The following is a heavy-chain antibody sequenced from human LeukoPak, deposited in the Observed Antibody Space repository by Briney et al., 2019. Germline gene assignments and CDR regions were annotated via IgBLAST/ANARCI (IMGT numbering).Heavy chain of an antibody. J-gene: IGHJ4*02. V-gene: IGHV3-21*01. CDR1: GFTVSSNY. Sequence: GGSLRLSCAASGFTVSSNYMSWVRQAPGKGLEWVSSISSSTSYIYYADSVKGRFTISKDNAKNSLYLQMNSLRAEDTAVYYCARAGGSTVSHSDYWGQGTLVTVSS. CDR2: ISSSTSYI. CDR3: ARAGGSTVSHSDY. D-gene: IGHD4-17*01.